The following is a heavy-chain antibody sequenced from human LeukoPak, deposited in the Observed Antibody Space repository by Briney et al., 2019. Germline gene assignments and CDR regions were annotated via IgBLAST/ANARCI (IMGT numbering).Heavy chain of an antibody. CDR3: ERDGGSYDSDY. V-gene: IGHV1-69*13. CDR1: GGTFSSYA. CDR2: IIPIFGTA. J-gene: IGHJ4*02. D-gene: IGHD1-26*01. Sequence: ASVKVSCKASGGTFSSYAISWVRQAPGQGLEWMGGIIPIFGTANYAQKFQGRVTITADESTSTAYMELSSLRSEDTAVYYCERDGGSYDSDYWGQGTLVTVSS.